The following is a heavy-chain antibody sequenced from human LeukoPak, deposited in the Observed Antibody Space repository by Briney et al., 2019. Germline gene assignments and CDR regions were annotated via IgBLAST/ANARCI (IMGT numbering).Heavy chain of an antibody. CDR3: ARENYDYVWGSYRYYYYMDV. J-gene: IGHJ6*03. CDR1: GGSISSYY. D-gene: IGHD3-16*02. V-gene: IGHV4-59*01. Sequence: PSETLSLTCTVSGGSISSYYWSWIRQPPGKGLEWIGYIYYSGSTNYNPSLKSRVTISVDTSKNQFSLKLSSVTAADTAVYYCARENYDYVWGSYRYYYYMDVWGKGTTVTISS. CDR2: IYYSGST.